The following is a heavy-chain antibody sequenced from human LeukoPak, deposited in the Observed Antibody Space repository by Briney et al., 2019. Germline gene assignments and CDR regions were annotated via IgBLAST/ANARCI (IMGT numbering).Heavy chain of an antibody. CDR2: INPSGGST. D-gene: IGHD1-26*01. J-gene: IGHJ4*02. Sequence: ASVKVSCKASGYTFTSYYMHWVRQAPGQGLEWMGIINPSGGSTSYAQKFQGRVTMTRDTSTSTVYMELSSLRSEDTAVYYCARGEDLIVGATRGFDYWGQGTLVTVSS. CDR3: ARGEDLIVGATRGFDY. V-gene: IGHV1-46*01. CDR1: GYTFTSYY.